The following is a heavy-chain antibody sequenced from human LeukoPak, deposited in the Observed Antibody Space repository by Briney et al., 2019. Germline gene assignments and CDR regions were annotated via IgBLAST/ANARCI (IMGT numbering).Heavy chain of an antibody. CDR1: AFALSTYW. CDR2: INGDGSVT. V-gene: IGHV3-74*01. CDR3: ARDKSYGMDL. Sequence: PGGSLRLSCEASAFALSTYWLHWVRRAPGKGLVGVARINGDGSVTTYADSVKGRFTISRDNAKNTLYLQMNSLRAEDTAVYYCARDKSYGMDLWGQGTTVTVSS. J-gene: IGHJ6*02.